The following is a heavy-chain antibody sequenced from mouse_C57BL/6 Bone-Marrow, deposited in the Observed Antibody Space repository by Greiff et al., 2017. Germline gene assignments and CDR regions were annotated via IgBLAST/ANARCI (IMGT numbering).Heavy chain of an antibody. Sequence: DVQLQESGPGLVKPSQSLSLTCSVTGYSITSGYYWNWIRQFPGNKLEWMGYISYDGSNNYNPSLKNRISITRDTSKNQFFLKLNSVTTEDTATYYCARGPFYYGSSYVAWFAYWGQGTLVTVSA. CDR3: ARGPFYYGSSYVAWFAY. V-gene: IGHV3-6*01. CDR1: GYSITSGYY. D-gene: IGHD1-1*01. CDR2: ISYDGSN. J-gene: IGHJ3*01.